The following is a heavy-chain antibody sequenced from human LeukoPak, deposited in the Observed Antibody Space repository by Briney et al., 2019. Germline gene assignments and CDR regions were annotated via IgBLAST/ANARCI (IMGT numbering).Heavy chain of an antibody. Sequence: KPGGSLRLSCAASGFTFSDYYMNWIRQAPGKGLEWVSYISTSGTTMSYADSVKRRFTISRDSAKNSLYLQMNSLRAEDTAVYYCARGTTGTTDFDYWGQGTLVTVSS. CDR3: ARGTTGTTDFDY. J-gene: IGHJ4*02. V-gene: IGHV3-11*01. CDR2: ISTSGTTM. D-gene: IGHD1-1*01. CDR1: GFTFSDYY.